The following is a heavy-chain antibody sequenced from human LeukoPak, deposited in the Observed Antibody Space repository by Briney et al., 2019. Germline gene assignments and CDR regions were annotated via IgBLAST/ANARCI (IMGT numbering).Heavy chain of an antibody. V-gene: IGHV4-38-2*02. D-gene: IGHD6-19*01. CDR1: GYSISTGYY. CDR2: IHYSGST. Sequence: KTSETLSLTCTVSGYSISTGYYWGWIRQPPGKGLEWIGSIHYSGSTYYNPSLKSRVTISVDTSKNQFSLKLTSVTAADTAVYYCARVREWLNDYWGQGTLVTVSS. J-gene: IGHJ4*02. CDR3: ARVREWLNDY.